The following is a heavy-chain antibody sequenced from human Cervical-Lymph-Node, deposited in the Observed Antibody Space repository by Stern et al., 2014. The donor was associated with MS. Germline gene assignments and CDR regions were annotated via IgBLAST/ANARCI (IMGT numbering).Heavy chain of an antibody. V-gene: IGHV3-48*01. CDR2: ISSSTSTI. Sequence: EVQLVESGGGLVQPGGSLRLSCAASGFTFSSYSMNWVRQAPGKGLEWVSYISSSTSTIYYADSVKGRFTISRDNAKNSLYLQMNSLRAEDTAVYYCARDEFVGVDCWGQGTLVTVSS. J-gene: IGHJ4*02. D-gene: IGHD3-10*01. CDR1: GFTFSSYS. CDR3: ARDEFVGVDC.